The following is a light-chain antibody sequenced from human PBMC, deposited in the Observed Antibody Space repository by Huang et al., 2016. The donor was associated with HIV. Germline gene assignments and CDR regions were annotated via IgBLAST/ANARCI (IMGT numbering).Light chain of an antibody. CDR1: QSISSN. CDR2: AAS. V-gene: IGKV1-39*01. CDR3: QQSYSTPPA. J-gene: IGKJ4*01. Sequence: DIQMTQSPSSLSASVGDRVTITCRASQSISSNLNWYQRKPGKAPKLLIYAASSLQSGGPSRFSGSGSGTEFTLTISSLQPEDFATYYCQQSYSTPPAFGGGTKVEIK.